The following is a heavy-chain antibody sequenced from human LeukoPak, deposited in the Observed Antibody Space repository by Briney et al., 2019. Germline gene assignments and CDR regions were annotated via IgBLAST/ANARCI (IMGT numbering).Heavy chain of an antibody. CDR3: ARAPVRGAVAGVDY. V-gene: IGHV3-30-3*01. J-gene: IGHJ4*02. D-gene: IGHD6-19*01. CDR2: VTYDGNNQ. Sequence: PGGSLRLSCAASGFTFNNYAIHRVRQAPGKGLEWVAVVTYDGNNQYYADSVKGRFTVSRDNSRNTVNLQMNSLRGEDTAVYYCARAPVRGAVAGVDYWGQGTLVTVSS. CDR1: GFTFNNYA.